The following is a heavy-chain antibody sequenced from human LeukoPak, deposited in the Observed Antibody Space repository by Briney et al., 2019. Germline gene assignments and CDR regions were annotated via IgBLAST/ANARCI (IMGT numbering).Heavy chain of an antibody. V-gene: IGHV3-66*01. CDR2: IYSGGST. CDR1: GFTVSSNY. J-gene: IGHJ1*01. D-gene: IGHD3-10*01. Sequence: GGSLRLSCAASGFTVSSNYMSWVRQAPGKGLEWVSLIYSGGSTYSADSVKGRFTISRDNSKNTLHLQMNSLRVEDTAVYYCARDTDYYGSGRHGYFDHWGQGTLVTVSS. CDR3: ARDTDYYGSGRHGYFDH.